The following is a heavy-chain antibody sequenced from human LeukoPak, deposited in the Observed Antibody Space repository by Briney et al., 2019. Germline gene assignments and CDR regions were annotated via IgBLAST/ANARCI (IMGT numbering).Heavy chain of an antibody. D-gene: IGHD3-16*02. V-gene: IGHV4-39*07. J-gene: IGHJ6*03. Sequence: SETLSLTCTVSGGSISSSSYYWGWIRQPPGKGLEWIGEINHSGSTNYNPSLKSRVTISVDTSKNQFSLKLSSVTAADTAVYYCARAQHQARIWGGYRWPYYMDVWGKGTTVTVSS. CDR3: ARAQHQARIWGGYRWPYYMDV. CDR2: INHSGST. CDR1: GGSISSSSYY.